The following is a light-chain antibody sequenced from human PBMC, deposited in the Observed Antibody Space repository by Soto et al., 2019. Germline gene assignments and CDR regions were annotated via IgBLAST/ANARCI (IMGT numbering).Light chain of an antibody. CDR3: QQYNTYST. CDR1: QNIRNW. J-gene: IGKJ5*01. CDR2: DAS. V-gene: IGKV1-5*01. Sequence: DIQMTHSPSSRSASVVDSVTITCLASQNIRNWLAWYQQKPGKAPNPLIYDASSLKSGVPARFSGSGSGTEFTLTISSLQPDDFATYYCQQYNTYSTFGQGTRLAIK.